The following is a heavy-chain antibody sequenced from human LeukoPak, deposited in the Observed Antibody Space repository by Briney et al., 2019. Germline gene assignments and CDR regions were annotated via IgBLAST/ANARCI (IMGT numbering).Heavy chain of an antibody. CDR2: ISGSGGAT. D-gene: IGHD3-22*01. Sequence: GGSLRLSCAVSGITLSNYGMSWVRQAPGKGLEWVAGISGSGGATSYADSVKGRFTISRDNPKNTLYLQMNSLRVEDTAVYFCAKRGVVIRVILVGFHKEAYYFDSWGQGALVTVSS. J-gene: IGHJ4*02. CDR3: AKRGVVIRVILVGFHKEAYYFDS. CDR1: GITLSNYG. V-gene: IGHV3-23*01.